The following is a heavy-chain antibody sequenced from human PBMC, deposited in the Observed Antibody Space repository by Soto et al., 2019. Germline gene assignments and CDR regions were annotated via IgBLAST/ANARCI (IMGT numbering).Heavy chain of an antibody. J-gene: IGHJ6*02. D-gene: IGHD2-2*01. CDR1: GGTFSSYA. CDR2: LIPISETT. CDR3: ARSQGSSTSLEIYYYYYCGMDV. V-gene: IGHV1-69*01. Sequence: QVQLVQSGAEVKKPGSSVKVSCKASGGTFSSYAISWVRQAPGQGLEWMGGLIPISETTNYAQKFQGRVTITADESKSTAYMELSSLRSEDTAVYYCARSQGSSTSLEIYYYYYCGMDVWGQGTTVTVSS.